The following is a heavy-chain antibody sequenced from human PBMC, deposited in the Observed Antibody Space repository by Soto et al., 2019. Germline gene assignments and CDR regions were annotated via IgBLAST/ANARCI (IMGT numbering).Heavy chain of an antibody. J-gene: IGHJ4*02. V-gene: IGHV3-21*01. Sequence: GGSLRLSCAASGFDFTTFSMNWVRQAPGKGLEWVSFISPSSPYTSYADSVKGRFTISRDNSKNTLYLQMNSLRAEDTAVYYCAKDQNYYDSSGYYLFDYWGQGTLVTVSS. D-gene: IGHD3-22*01. CDR3: AKDQNYYDSSGYYLFDY. CDR2: ISPSSPYT. CDR1: GFDFTTFS.